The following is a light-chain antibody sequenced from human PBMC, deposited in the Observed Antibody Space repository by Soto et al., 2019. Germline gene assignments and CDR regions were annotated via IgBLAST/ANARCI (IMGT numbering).Light chain of an antibody. CDR1: SGHSNYA. J-gene: IGLJ2*01. Sequence: QAVVTQSPSASASLGASVKLTCTLSSGHSNYAIAWHQQQSEKGPRYLMKLNSDGSHSKGDGIPDRFSGSSSGAERYLTISGLQSEAEADYYCQTWGSGIVVFGGGTKVTVL. V-gene: IGLV4-69*01. CDR2: LNSDGSH. CDR3: QTWGSGIVV.